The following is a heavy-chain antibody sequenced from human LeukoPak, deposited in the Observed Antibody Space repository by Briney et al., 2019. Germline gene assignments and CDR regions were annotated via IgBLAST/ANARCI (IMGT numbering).Heavy chain of an antibody. CDR3: ARDTKRSRARWENLGFDP. Sequence: ASVKVSCKASGYTFTNYGISWVRQAPGQGLEWMGYIITYNGNTNYAQKLQGRVTMTTDTSTSTAYMELRSLRSDDTAVYYCARDTKRSRARWENLGFDPWGQGTLVTVSS. J-gene: IGHJ5*02. CDR1: GYTFTNYG. V-gene: IGHV1-18*01. CDR2: IITYNGNT. D-gene: IGHD1-26*01.